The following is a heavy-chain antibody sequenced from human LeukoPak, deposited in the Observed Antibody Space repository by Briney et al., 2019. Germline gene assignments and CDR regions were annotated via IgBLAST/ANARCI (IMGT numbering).Heavy chain of an antibody. CDR3: ARAVYYDSSGYPNFDY. CDR1: GYTFTSYY. Sequence: GASVKVSCKASGYTFTSYYMHCGRPAPGQGLEWVGIITPSGGSTSYAQKFQGRVTMTRDTSTSTVYMELSSLRSEDTAVYYCARAVYYDSSGYPNFDYWGQGTLVTVSS. D-gene: IGHD3-22*01. V-gene: IGHV1-46*01. CDR2: ITPSGGST. J-gene: IGHJ4*02.